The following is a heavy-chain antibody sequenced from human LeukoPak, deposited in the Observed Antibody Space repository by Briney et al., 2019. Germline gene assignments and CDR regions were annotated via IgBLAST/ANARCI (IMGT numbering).Heavy chain of an antibody. CDR3: ARDSMGSSGYSNI. CDR1: GGSISGYY. Sequence: SETLSLTCTVSGGSISGYYWSWIRQPPGKGLEWIGYIYYSGSTNYNPSLKSRVTISVDTSKNQFSLKLSSVTAADAAVYYCARDSMGSSGYSNIWGQGTMVTVSS. D-gene: IGHD3-22*01. CDR2: IYYSGST. J-gene: IGHJ3*02. V-gene: IGHV4-59*01.